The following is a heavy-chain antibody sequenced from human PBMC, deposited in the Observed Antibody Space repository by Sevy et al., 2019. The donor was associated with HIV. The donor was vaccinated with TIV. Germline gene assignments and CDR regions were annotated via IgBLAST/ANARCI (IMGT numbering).Heavy chain of an antibody. Sequence: GGSLRLSCAASGLTFRSHAMHWVRQAPGKGLEWVTVISYDGAVRYYGESVKDRFTVSRDNSKNTLYLQMNSLRPDDTAVYYCAREAGYSAKNDAFAFWGQGTMVTVSS. J-gene: IGHJ3*01. CDR2: ISYDGAVR. CDR3: AREAGYSAKNDAFAF. V-gene: IGHV3-30-3*01. D-gene: IGHD1-26*01. CDR1: GLTFRSHA.